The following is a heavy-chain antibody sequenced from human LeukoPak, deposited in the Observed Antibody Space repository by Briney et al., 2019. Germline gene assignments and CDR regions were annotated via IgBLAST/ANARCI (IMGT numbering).Heavy chain of an antibody. V-gene: IGHV3-30*03. CDR1: GFTFSSYG. Sequence: PGGSLRLSCAASGFTFSSYGMHWVRQAPGKGLEWVAVISYDGSNKYYADSVKGRFTISRDNAKNSLYLQMNSLRAEDTAVYYCARSSSGYLSYYGMDVWGQGTTVTVSS. CDR2: ISYDGSNK. D-gene: IGHD3-22*01. CDR3: ARSSSGYLSYYGMDV. J-gene: IGHJ6*02.